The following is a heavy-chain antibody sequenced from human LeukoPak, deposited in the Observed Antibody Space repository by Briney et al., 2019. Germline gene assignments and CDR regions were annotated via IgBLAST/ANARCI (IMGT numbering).Heavy chain of an antibody. J-gene: IGHJ3*02. V-gene: IGHV1-8*02. Sequence: ASVKVSCKASGYTFTGYYMHWVRQAPGQGLEWMGWMNPNSGNTGYAQKFQGRVTMTRDTSTSTVYMELSSLRSEDTAVYYCARDGYGDYVGAFDIWGQGTMVTVSS. CDR3: ARDGYGDYVGAFDI. CDR2: MNPNSGNT. D-gene: IGHD4-17*01. CDR1: GYTFTGYY.